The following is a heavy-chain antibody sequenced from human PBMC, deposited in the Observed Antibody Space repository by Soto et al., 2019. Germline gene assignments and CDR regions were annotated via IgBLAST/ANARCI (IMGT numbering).Heavy chain of an antibody. CDR1: GLGVRNNY. CDR2: IYNDGTT. Sequence: GGSLRLSCTAYGLGVRNNYMSWVRQAPGMGLEWVSVIYNDGTTYYADSVKGRFTLSRDTSKNTLSLQMDSLRAEDTAVYYCVRPLQSGRNYGMDVWGQGTTVTVSS. J-gene: IGHJ6*02. CDR3: VRPLQSGRNYGMDV. V-gene: IGHV3-53*01. D-gene: IGHD3-10*01.